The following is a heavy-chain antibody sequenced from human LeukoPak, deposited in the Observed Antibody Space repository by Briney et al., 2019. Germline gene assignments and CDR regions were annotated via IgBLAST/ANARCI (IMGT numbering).Heavy chain of an antibody. CDR1: GGSFSGYY. CDR2: INHSGST. D-gene: IGHD1-26*01. CDR3: ARGRLLSSP. J-gene: IGHJ4*02. Sequence: PSETLSLTCAVYGGSFSGYYWSWIRQPPGKGLEWIGEINHSGSTNYNPSLKGRVTISVDTSKNQFSLKLSSVTAADTAVYYCARGRLLSSPWGQGTLVTVSS. V-gene: IGHV4-34*01.